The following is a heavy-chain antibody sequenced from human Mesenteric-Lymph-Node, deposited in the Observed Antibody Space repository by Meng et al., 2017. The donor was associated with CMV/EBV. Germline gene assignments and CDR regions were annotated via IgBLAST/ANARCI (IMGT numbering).Heavy chain of an antibody. CDR2: IRLDGSKE. CDR3: AKAGSIFGEVQEGYWFDP. D-gene: IGHD3-3*01. J-gene: IGHJ5*02. CDR1: GFTFSNYG. V-gene: IGHV3-30*02. Sequence: GESLKISCAASGFTFSNYGMHWVRQAPGKGLEWVAFIRLDGSKEYYADPVKGRFTISRDNSKSTLYLQMSSLRPEDTAVYYCAKAGSIFGEVQEGYWFDPWGQGTLVTVSS.